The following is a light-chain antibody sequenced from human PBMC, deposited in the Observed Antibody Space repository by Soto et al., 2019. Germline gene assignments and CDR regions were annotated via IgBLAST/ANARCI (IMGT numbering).Light chain of an antibody. J-gene: IGKJ1*01. CDR2: GAS. CDR3: QQYGSSSWT. CDR1: ESVSTY. Sequence: EIVLTQSPATLSLSPVERATLSCMATESVSTYLAWYQQKPGQAPRLLIYGASSRATGIPDRFSGSGSGTDFTLTISRLEPEDFAVYYCQQYGSSSWTFGQGTKVDIK. V-gene: IGKV3-20*01.